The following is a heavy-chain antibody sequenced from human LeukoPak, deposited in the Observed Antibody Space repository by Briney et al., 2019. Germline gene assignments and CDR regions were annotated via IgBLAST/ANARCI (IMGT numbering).Heavy chain of an antibody. Sequence: NPTQTLSLTCTVSGGSISSGDYYWSWIRQPPGKGREWIGYIYYSGSTYCNPSLKSRVTISVDTSKDQFSLKLSSVTAADTAVYYCARDRSPGPLDYWGQGTLVTVSS. CDR1: GGSISSGDYY. D-gene: IGHD6-19*01. V-gene: IGHV4-30-4*08. CDR3: ARDRSPGPLDY. CDR2: IYYSGST. J-gene: IGHJ4*02.